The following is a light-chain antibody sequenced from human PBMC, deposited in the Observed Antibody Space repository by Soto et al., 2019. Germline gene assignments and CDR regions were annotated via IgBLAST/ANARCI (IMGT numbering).Light chain of an antibody. Sequence: EIVLTQSPATLSLSPGERATLSCRASQSVDNYLAWYQQKPGQATRLLIYYVSNRATGTPARFSGSGSGTDFTLSISSLEPEDFAVYYCQQRSNRPRFTFGPGTKVDIK. V-gene: IGKV3-11*01. CDR1: QSVDNY. CDR2: YVS. CDR3: QQRSNRPRFT. J-gene: IGKJ3*01.